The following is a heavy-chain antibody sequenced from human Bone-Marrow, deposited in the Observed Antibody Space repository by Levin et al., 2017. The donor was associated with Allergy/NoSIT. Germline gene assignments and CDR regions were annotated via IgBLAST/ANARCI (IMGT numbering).Heavy chain of an antibody. D-gene: IGHD6-13*01. CDR1: GFTFSDYY. Sequence: LSLTCAASGFTFSDYYMSWIRQAPGKGLEWVSYISSSGSTIYYADSVKGRFTISRDNAKNSLYLQMNSLRAEDTAVYYCARDGLAAAGTFPGDFDYWGQGTLVTVSS. V-gene: IGHV3-11*01. CDR3: ARDGLAAAGTFPGDFDY. CDR2: ISSSGSTI. J-gene: IGHJ4*02.